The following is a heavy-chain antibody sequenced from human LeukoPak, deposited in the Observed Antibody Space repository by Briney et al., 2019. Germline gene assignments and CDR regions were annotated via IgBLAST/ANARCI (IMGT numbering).Heavy chain of an antibody. D-gene: IGHD6-6*01. J-gene: IGHJ6*03. CDR3: ARGYSSSPAANYYYYYYMDV. CDR2: ISSNSRTI. V-gene: IGHV3-48*04. Sequence: GGSLRLSCAASGFTFSSFGMSWVRQAPGKGLEWVSHISSNSRTIYYGDSVKGRFTISRDNAKNSPYLQMNSLKAEDTADYYCARGYSSSPAANYYYYYYMDVWGKGTTVTVSS. CDR1: GFTFSSFG.